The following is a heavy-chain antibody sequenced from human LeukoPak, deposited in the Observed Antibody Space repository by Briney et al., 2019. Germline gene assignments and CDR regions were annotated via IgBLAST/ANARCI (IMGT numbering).Heavy chain of an antibody. CDR1: GYSISSSYY. CDR2: IYYSGST. CDR3: ARLGFGLYDY. J-gene: IGHJ4*02. V-gene: IGHV4-59*08. D-gene: IGHD2/OR15-2a*01. Sequence: SETLSLTCTVSGYSISSSYYWSWIRQPPGKGLEWIGYIYYSGSTNYNPSLKNRVTISVDTSKNQFSLKLSSVTAADTAVYYCARLGFGLYDYWGQGTLVTVSS.